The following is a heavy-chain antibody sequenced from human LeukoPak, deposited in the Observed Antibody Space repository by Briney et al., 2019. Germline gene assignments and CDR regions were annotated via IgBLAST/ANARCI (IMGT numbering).Heavy chain of an antibody. V-gene: IGHV3-7*01. D-gene: IGHD2-15*01. Sequence: GGSLRLSCAASGFTFSSYLMTWVRQAPGKGLEWVANIKQDGSEKYYVDSVKGRFTISRDNAKNSLYLQMNSLRAEDTAVYYCARGDEYCSGGSCYRFHFDYWGQGTLVTVSS. CDR1: GFTFSSYL. CDR3: ARGDEYCSGGSCYRFHFDY. CDR2: IKQDGSEK. J-gene: IGHJ4*02.